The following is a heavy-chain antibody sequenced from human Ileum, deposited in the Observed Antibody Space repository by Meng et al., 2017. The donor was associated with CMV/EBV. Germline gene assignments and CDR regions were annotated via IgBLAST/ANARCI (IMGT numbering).Heavy chain of an antibody. CDR3: AREDYDFWSHRVGGMDV. CDR2: INPNSGGT. D-gene: IGHD3-3*01. Sequence: ASVKVSCKASGYTFTGYYMHWVRQAPGQGLEWMGWINPNSGGTNYAQKFQGRVTMTRDTSISTAYMELSRLRSDDTAVYYCAREDYDFWSHRVGGMDVWGQGTTVTVSS. V-gene: IGHV1-2*02. J-gene: IGHJ6*02. CDR1: GYTFTGYY.